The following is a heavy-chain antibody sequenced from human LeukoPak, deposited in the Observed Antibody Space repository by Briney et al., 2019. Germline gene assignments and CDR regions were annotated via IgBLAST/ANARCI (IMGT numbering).Heavy chain of an antibody. CDR2: INPNNGGT. CDR3: ARVGDGLNDAFDI. D-gene: IGHD5-24*01. V-gene: IGHV1-2*06. CDR1: GYTFTGYF. Sequence: ASVRASCKASGYTFTGYFMNWVRQAPGQGLEWMGRINPNNGGTNYAQNFQVRVTMTRDTSISTAYMELSSLRSEDTAVYYCARVGDGLNDAFDIWGQGTMVTVFS. J-gene: IGHJ3*02.